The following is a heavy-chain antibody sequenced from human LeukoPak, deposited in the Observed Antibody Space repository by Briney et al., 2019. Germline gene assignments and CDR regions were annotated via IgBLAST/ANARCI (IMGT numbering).Heavy chain of an antibody. CDR2: INPNSGGI. J-gene: IGHJ4*02. D-gene: IGHD2-15*01. CDR1: GYIFTDYY. CDR3: ARETVVVAAANYFDY. V-gene: IGHV1-2*02. Sequence: ASVKVSCKASGYIFTDYYMHWVRQAPGQGLEWMGWINPNSGGINYAQNFQGRVTMTRDTSITTAYMELSRLRSDDTAVYYCARETVVVAAANYFDYWGQGTLVTVSS.